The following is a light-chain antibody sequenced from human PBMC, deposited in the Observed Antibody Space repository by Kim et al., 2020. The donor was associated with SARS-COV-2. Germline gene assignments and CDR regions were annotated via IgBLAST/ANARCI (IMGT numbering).Light chain of an antibody. CDR1: KLGDKY. CDR2: QDS. CDR3: QAWDSSTVV. Sequence: SVSPGHIASISFSGDKLGDKYACWYQQKPGQSPVLVIYQDSKRPSGIPERFSGSNSGNTATLTISGTQAMDEADYYCQAWDSSTVVFGGGTQLTVL. V-gene: IGLV3-1*01. J-gene: IGLJ2*01.